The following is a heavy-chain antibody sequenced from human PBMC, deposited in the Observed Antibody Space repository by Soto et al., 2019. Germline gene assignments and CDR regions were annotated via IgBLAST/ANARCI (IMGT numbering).Heavy chain of an antibody. V-gene: IGHV3-30-3*01. CDR1: GFTFSSYA. D-gene: IGHD6-19*01. Sequence: GGSLRLSCAASGFTFSSYAMHWVRQAPGKGLEWVAVISYDGSNKYYADSVKGRFTISRDNSKNTLYLQMNSLRAEDTAVYYCARDLTAVAGNYYGMDVWGQGTTVTVSS. J-gene: IGHJ6*02. CDR2: ISYDGSNK. CDR3: ARDLTAVAGNYYGMDV.